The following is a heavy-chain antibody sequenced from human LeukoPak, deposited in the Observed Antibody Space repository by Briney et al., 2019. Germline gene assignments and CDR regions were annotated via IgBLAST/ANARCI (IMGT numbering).Heavy chain of an antibody. CDR2: INPNSGGT. J-gene: IGHJ6*03. CDR1: GYTFTGYY. Sequence: ASVKVSCKASGYTFTGYYMHWVRQAPGQGLEWMGWINPNSGGTNYAQKFQGRVTMTRDTSISTAYMELSRLRSDDTAVYYCARVDSSGWYFGDYYYYMDVWGKGTTVTVSS. CDR3: ARVDSSGWYFGDYYYYMDV. D-gene: IGHD6-19*01. V-gene: IGHV1-2*02.